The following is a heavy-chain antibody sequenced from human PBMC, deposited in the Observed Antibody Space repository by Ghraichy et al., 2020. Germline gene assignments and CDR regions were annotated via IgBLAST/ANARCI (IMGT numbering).Heavy chain of an antibody. CDR3: ASTAGGLDYFDY. V-gene: IGHV4-4*02. Sequence: SETLSLTCAVSGGSISGSNWWSWVRQPPGKGLEWIGEIYHSGSTNYNPSLKSRVTISVDKPKNQFSLKLSSVTAADTAVYYCASTAGGLDYFDYWGQGTLVTVSS. D-gene: IGHD3-22*01. CDR2: IYHSGST. CDR1: GGSISGSNW. J-gene: IGHJ4*02.